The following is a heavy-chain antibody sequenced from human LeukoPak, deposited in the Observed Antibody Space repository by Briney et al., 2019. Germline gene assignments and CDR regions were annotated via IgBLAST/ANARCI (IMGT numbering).Heavy chain of an antibody. CDR3: ARRIDSRGWYRDDY. CDR2: IYYSGNT. CDR1: GGSISSYY. V-gene: IGHV4-59*08. Sequence: PSETLSLTCTVSGGSISSYYWTWIRQPPGKGLEWIGYIYYSGNTNYNPSFKSRVTISVDTSKNQFSLKLSSVTAADTAIYYCARRIDSRGWYRDDYWGQGTLVTVSS. D-gene: IGHD6-19*01. J-gene: IGHJ4*02.